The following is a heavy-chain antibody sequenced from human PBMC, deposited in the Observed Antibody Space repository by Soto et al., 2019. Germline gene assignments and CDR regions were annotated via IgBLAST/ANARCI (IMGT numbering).Heavy chain of an antibody. D-gene: IGHD4-17*01. J-gene: IGHJ6*02. CDR2: IDPSDSYT. Sequence: GESLKISCKGSGCSFSSYWISWGRQMPGKGLEWMGRIDPSDSYTNYSPSFQGHVTISADKSISTAYLQWSSLKASDTAMYYCARRLFYGYYYHYYGLYVRAQGTSVIVSS. V-gene: IGHV5-10-1*01. CDR3: ARRLFYGYYYHYYGLYV. CDR1: GCSFSSYW.